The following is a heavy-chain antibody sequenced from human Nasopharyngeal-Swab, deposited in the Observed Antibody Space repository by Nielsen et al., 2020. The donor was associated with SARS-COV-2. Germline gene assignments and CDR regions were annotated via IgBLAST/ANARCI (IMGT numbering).Heavy chain of an antibody. D-gene: IGHD3-3*01. CDR2: ISYDGSNK. CDR1: GFTFRSYG. Sequence: GGSLRLSGAGSGFTFRSYGMYWVRQAPGKGLEWVAVISYDGSNKYYADSVKGRFTISRDNSKNTLYLQMNSLRAEDTAVYYCAKYRYYDFWSGYYTKDYWGQGTLVTVSS. CDR3: AKYRYYDFWSGYYTKDY. V-gene: IGHV3-30*18. J-gene: IGHJ4*02.